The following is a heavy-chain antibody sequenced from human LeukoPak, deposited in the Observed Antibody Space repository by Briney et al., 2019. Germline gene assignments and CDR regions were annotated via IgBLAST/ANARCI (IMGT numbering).Heavy chain of an antibody. V-gene: IGHV3-66*01. D-gene: IGHD2-21*01. CDR2: IYSGGST. CDR3: AREGEPGAFDI. CDR1: GFTFNNAW. J-gene: IGHJ3*02. Sequence: GGSLRLSCAASGFTFNNAWMSWVRRAPGKGLEWVSVIYSGGSTYYADSVKGRFTISRDNSKNTLYLQMNSLRAEDTAVYYCAREGEPGAFDIWGQGTMVTVSS.